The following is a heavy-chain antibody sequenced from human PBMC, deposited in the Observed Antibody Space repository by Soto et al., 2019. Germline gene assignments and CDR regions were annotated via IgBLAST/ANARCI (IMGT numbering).Heavy chain of an antibody. J-gene: IGHJ4*02. CDR1: GFTFSSYA. CDR3: AKVNYDYVWGSYRSEENDY. Sequence: VQLLESGGGLVQPGGSLRLSCAASGFTFSSYAMSWVRQAPGKGLEWVSAISGSGGSTYYADSVKGRFTISRDNSKNTLYLQMNSLRAEDTAVYYCAKVNYDYVWGSYRSEENDYWGQGTLVTVSS. CDR2: ISGSGGST. D-gene: IGHD3-16*02. V-gene: IGHV3-23*01.